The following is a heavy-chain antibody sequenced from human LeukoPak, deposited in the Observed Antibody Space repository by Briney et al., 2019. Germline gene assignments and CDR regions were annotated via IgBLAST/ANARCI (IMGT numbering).Heavy chain of an antibody. J-gene: IGHJ4*02. CDR3: ARDDYGGYNL. Sequence: SETLSLTCTVSGYSISRGSYWGWIRQPPGKGLEWIGSIYPSGNTYYNPSLKSRVTISLDTSKNQFSLKLSSVTAADTAVYYCARDDYGGYNLWGQGTLVTVSS. CDR2: IYPSGNT. V-gene: IGHV4-38-2*02. D-gene: IGHD4-23*01. CDR1: GYSISRGSY.